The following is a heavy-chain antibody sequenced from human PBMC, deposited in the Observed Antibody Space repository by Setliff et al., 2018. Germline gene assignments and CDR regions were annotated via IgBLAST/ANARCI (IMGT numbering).Heavy chain of an antibody. Sequence: GASVKVSCKASGYTFSTYGVSWVRQAPGQGLEWMGWISAYKGNTNYAQKLQGRITMTTDTSTSTAYMELRSLRSDDTAVYYCARRWETGDQDAFDLWGQGTMVTVS. J-gene: IGHJ3*01. CDR1: GYTFSTYG. CDR3: ARRWETGDQDAFDL. D-gene: IGHD7-27*01. CDR2: ISAYKGNT. V-gene: IGHV1-18*01.